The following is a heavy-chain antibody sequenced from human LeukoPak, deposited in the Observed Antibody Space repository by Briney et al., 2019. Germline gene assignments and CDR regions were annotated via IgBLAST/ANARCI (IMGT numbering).Heavy chain of an antibody. CDR2: ISGSGGST. Sequence: PGGSLRLSCATSGFIFSTYALSWVRQAPGKGLEWASSISGSGGSTYHADSVKGRFTISRDSSKNTLYLQMNSLRAEDTAIYYCARVIRAALGKGYFDYWGQGTLVTVSS. CDR3: ARVIRAALGKGYFDY. J-gene: IGHJ4*02. D-gene: IGHD6-13*01. CDR1: GFIFSTYA. V-gene: IGHV3-23*01.